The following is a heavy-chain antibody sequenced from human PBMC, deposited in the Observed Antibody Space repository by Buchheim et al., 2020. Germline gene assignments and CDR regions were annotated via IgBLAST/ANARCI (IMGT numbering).Heavy chain of an antibody. J-gene: IGHJ6*02. Sequence: EVQLVESGGRVVQPGGSLRLSCAASGFTFSSYWIHWVRHSPGKGLVWVSRINNDGSRTTYADSVKGRFTISRDKARDTVSLQMNSLRAEDTAVYYCAATSSLECLPLKADRYYAMDVWGLGTT. D-gene: IGHD3-3*01. CDR3: AATSSLECLPLKADRYYAMDV. CDR2: INNDGSRT. CDR1: GFTFSSYW. V-gene: IGHV3-74*03.